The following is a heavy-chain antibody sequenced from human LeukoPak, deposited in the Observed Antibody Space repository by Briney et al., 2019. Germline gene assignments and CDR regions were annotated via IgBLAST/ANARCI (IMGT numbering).Heavy chain of an antibody. J-gene: IGHJ4*02. D-gene: IGHD6-19*01. CDR3: AKESSGGWYFDY. CDR1: GFTFSSYA. V-gene: IGHV3-23*01. Sequence: GGSLRLSCVASGFTFSSYAMIWVRQAPGKGLEWVSSIPASGGTTYYADSVKGRFTISRDNSKNSLYLQMNSLRAEDTAVYYCAKESSGGWYFDYWGQGTLVTVSS. CDR2: IPASGGTT.